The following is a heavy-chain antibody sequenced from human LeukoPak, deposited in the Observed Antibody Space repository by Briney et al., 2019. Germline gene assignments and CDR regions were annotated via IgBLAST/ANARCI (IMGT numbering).Heavy chain of an antibody. D-gene: IGHD6-19*01. CDR2: IHYTGIT. Sequence: SETLSLTCFVSGGSISGSHWSWIRQSPGKGLEWIGYIHYTGITDYNPSLRSRVTLSIDLSKNQFSLRLSSVTAADTAVYYCASSGWYRGYWGQGTLVTVSS. CDR1: GGSISGSH. CDR3: ASSGWYRGY. V-gene: IGHV4-59*01. J-gene: IGHJ4*02.